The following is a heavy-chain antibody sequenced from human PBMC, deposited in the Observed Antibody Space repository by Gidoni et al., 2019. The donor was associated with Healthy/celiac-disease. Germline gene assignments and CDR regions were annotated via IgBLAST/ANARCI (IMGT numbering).Heavy chain of an antibody. J-gene: IGHJ6*02. V-gene: IGHV3-48*02. CDR1: GFPVLRHS. CDR2: ISSSSSTI. D-gene: IGHD4-17*01. Sequence: EVQLVESGGGLVQPGGSLRLSCAALGFPVLRHSMNWVRQAPGKGLGWVSYISSSSSTIYYADSVKGRFTISRDNAKNSPYLQMNSLRDEDTAVYYCARDHGDYVAYYYYGMDVWGQGTTVTVSS. CDR3: ARDHGDYVAYYYYGMDV.